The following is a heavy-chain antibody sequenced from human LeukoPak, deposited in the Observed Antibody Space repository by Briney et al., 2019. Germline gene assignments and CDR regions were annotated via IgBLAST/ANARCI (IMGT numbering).Heavy chain of an antibody. CDR3: ARQRGVQLWLQGYYYMDV. V-gene: IGHV4-39*01. CDR2: INHSGST. CDR1: GGSISSSSYY. D-gene: IGHD5-18*01. J-gene: IGHJ6*03. Sequence: PSETLSLTCTVSGGSISSSSYYWGWIRQPPGKGLEWIGEINHSGSTNYNPSLKSRVTISVDTSKNQFSLKLSSVTAADTAMYYCARQRGVQLWLQGYYYMDVWGKGTTVTISS.